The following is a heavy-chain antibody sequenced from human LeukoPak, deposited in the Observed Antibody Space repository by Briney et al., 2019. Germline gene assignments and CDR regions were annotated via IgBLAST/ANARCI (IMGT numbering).Heavy chain of an antibody. J-gene: IGHJ4*02. Sequence: GGSLRLSCAASGFTFTRYSMNWVRQAPGKGLEWVSSISSSGSYIFYAQSVEGRFIISRDNAKNSHYLQMNSLRVGDTAVYFCARGTYRSSSPSIGMPYYLDYWGQGILVTVSS. CDR2: ISSSGSYI. V-gene: IGHV3-21*01. D-gene: IGHD6-6*01. CDR3: ARGTYRSSSPSIGMPYYLDY. CDR1: GFTFTRYS.